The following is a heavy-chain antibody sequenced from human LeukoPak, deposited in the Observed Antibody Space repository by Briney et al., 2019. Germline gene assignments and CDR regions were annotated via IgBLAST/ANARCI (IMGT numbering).Heavy chain of an antibody. CDR1: GFTFSDSD. V-gene: IGHV3-73*01. CDR2: ITTKRSNYAT. CDR3: TTYRSGHY. Sequence: GGSLRLSCAASGFTFSDSDIHWVRQASGKGLEWVGRITTKRSNYATAYTASVKGRFTISRHDSESMAYLQMNSLKTEDTALYYCTTYRSGHYWGQGTLVTVSS. D-gene: IGHD6-19*01. J-gene: IGHJ4*02.